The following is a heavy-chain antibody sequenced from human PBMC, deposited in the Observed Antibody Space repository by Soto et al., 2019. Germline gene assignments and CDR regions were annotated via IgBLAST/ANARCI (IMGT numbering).Heavy chain of an antibody. J-gene: IGHJ4*02. Sequence: QVRLVQSGAEVKKPGSSVKVSCKASGDTFRNYAVNWVRQAPGQGLEWMGGIIPVPGTPSYAQKFQGRVTITADGSTGIDYMELSSLRSDDTAVYYCARGDSGSKIEHWGQGTLVTVSS. V-gene: IGHV1-69*01. CDR1: GDTFRNYA. D-gene: IGHD3-22*01. CDR3: ARGDSGSKIEH. CDR2: IIPVPGTP.